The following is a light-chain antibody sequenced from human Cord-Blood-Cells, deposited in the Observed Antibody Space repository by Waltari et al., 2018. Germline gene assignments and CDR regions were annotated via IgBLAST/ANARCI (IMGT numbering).Light chain of an antibody. CDR3: QQYNSYST. V-gene: IGKV1-5*01. CDR1: HSISSW. J-gene: IGKJ1*01. CDR2: DAS. Sequence: DIQMTQSPSILSASVGDRVTITCRASHSISSWLAWYQQKPGKAPKLLIYDASSLESGVPSRFSGSGSGTEFTLTISSLQPDDFATYYCQQYNSYSTFGQGTKVEIK.